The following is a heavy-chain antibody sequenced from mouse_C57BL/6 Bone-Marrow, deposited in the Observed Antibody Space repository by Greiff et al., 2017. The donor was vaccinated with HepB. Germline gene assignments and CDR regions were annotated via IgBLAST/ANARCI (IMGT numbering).Heavy chain of an antibody. D-gene: IGHD2-4*01. CDR2: INPSSGYT. CDR3: APMITTRYYAMDY. Sequence: VQLQQSGAELARPGASVKMSCKASGYTFTSYTMHWVKQRPGQGLEWIGYINPSSGYTKYNQKFKDKATLTVDKSSSTAYMQLSSLTSEDSAVYYCAPMITTRYYAMDYWGQGTSVTVSS. V-gene: IGHV1-4*01. CDR1: GYTFTSYT. J-gene: IGHJ4*01.